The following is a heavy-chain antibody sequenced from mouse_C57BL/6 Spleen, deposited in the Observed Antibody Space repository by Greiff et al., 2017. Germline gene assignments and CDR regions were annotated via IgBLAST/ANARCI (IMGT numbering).Heavy chain of an antibody. V-gene: IGHV1-50*01. Sequence: QVQLQQPGAELVKPGASVKLSCKASGYTFTSYWMQWVKQRPGQGLEWIGEIDPSDSYTNYNQKFKGKATLTVDTSSSTAYMQLSSLTSEDSAVYYCARGLLRDWYFDVWGTETTLTVSS. J-gene: IGHJ1*03. CDR3: ARGLLRDWYFDV. CDR2: IDPSDSYT. D-gene: IGHD1-1*01. CDR1: GYTFTSYW.